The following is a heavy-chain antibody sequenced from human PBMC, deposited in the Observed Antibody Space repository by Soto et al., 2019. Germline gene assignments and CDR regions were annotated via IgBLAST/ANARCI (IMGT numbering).Heavy chain of an antibody. CDR2: IHYSGST. Sequence: SETLSLTCTVSGGSISSHIYYWGWIRQPPGKGLEWIGNIHYSGSTYYDSSLQSRVTISIDTPKNQFSLKLSSVTATDTAVYYCARQHYYDSSGYYVVYWGQGTLVTVSS. J-gene: IGHJ4*02. CDR3: ARQHYYDSSGYYVVY. CDR1: GGSISSHIYY. V-gene: IGHV4-39*01. D-gene: IGHD3-22*01.